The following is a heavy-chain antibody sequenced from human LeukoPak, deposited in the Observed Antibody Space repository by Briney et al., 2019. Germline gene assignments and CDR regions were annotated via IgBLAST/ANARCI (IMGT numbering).Heavy chain of an antibody. CDR3: ARAQDIVVVVAENWFDP. CDR2: IIPIFGTA. D-gene: IGHD2-15*01. J-gene: IGHJ5*02. V-gene: IGHV1-69*05. CDR1: GGTFSTYA. Sequence: GSSVKVSCKASGGTFSTYATSWVRQAPGQGLEWMGGIIPIFGTANYAQKLQGRVTMTTDTSTSTAYMELRSLRSDDTAVYYCARAQDIVVVVAENWFDPWGQGTPVTVSS.